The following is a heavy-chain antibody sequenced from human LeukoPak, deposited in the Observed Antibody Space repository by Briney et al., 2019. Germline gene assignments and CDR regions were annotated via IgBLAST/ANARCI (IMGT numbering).Heavy chain of an antibody. CDR2: ITGSGGYT. J-gene: IGHJ4*02. V-gene: IGHV3-23*01. CDR3: AKENSGRYPDY. CDR1: GFTSANYA. Sequence: GGSLRLSCTASGFTSANYAVSWVRQAPGKGLEWVSAITGSGGYTYYADSVKGRFTISRDDSKNTLYLQMNSLRAEDTAVYYCAKENSGRYPDYWGQGTLVTVSS. D-gene: IGHD1-26*01.